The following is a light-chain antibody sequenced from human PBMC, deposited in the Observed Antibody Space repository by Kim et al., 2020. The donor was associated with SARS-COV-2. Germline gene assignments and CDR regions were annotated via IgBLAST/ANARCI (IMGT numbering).Light chain of an antibody. CDR3: QVWDSNSDHVV. V-gene: IGLV3-21*04. CDR2: YND. Sequence: APGKTARITCGGNNIGSKPGHWYQQKPGQVPILVIFYNDGRPSGIPERFSGSNSGNTATLTINRVEAGDEADYYCQVWDSNSDHVVFGGGTQLTVL. CDR1: NIGSKP. J-gene: IGLJ2*01.